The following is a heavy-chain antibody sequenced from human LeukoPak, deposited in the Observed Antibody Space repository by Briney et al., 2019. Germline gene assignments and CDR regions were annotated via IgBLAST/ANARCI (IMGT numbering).Heavy chain of an antibody. V-gene: IGHV3-9*01. Sequence: GGSLRLSCAGSGFIFNNYAMHWVRQPPGKGLEWVSGISWNSGSIDYADSVKGRFTVSRDNAKNSLYLQMNSLRVEDTAFHYCAKDNRRHYTSGPNPDSLHWGQGALVTVSS. CDR1: GFIFNNYA. CDR2: ISWNSGSI. CDR3: AKDNRRHYTSGPNPDSLH. D-gene: IGHD6-19*01. J-gene: IGHJ4*02.